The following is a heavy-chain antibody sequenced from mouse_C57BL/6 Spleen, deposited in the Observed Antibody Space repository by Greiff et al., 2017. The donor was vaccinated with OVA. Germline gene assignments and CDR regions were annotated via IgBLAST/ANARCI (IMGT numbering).Heavy chain of an antibody. CDR1: GYTFTSYW. Sequence: VQLQQPGAELVRPGTSVKLSCKASGYTFTSYWMHWVKQRPGQGLEWIGVIDPSDSYTNYNQKFKGKATLTVDTSSSTAYMQLSSLTSEDSAVYYCASLDPFAYWGQGTLVTVSA. CDR3: ASLDPFAY. CDR2: IDPSDSYT. V-gene: IGHV1-59*01. J-gene: IGHJ3*01.